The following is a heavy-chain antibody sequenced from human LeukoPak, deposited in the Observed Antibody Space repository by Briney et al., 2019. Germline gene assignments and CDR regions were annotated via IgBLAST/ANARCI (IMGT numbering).Heavy chain of an antibody. J-gene: IGHJ4*02. V-gene: IGHV4-34*01. CDR3: ARQGNTTSLFDC. CDR2: NYRGGST. Sequence: SETLSLTCAVYGGSFSDYYWSWIRQPPGKGLEWIGENYRGGSTKYNPSLKSRVTMSVATSKNQFSLKLSSVTAEDAAVYYCARQGNTTSLFDCWGQGTLVTVSS. CDR1: GGSFSDYY. D-gene: IGHD1-14*01.